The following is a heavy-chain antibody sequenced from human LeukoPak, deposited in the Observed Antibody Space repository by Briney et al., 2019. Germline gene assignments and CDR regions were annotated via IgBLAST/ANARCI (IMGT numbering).Heavy chain of an antibody. CDR2: IHYSGST. Sequence: SETLSLTCTVSGGSVSSGIYYWRWIRQPPGKGLEWIGYIHYSGSTNYNPSLKSRVAISVDTSKNQFSLKVTSVTAADTAVYYCARTTPSATIDYWGQGTLVTVSS. CDR3: ARTTPSATIDY. D-gene: IGHD5-12*01. V-gene: IGHV4-61*01. CDR1: GGSVSSGIYY. J-gene: IGHJ4*02.